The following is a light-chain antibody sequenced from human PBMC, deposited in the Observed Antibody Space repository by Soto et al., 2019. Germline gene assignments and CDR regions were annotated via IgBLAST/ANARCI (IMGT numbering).Light chain of an antibody. Sequence: AIQLTQSPSSLSASVGDRVTITCRASQGISSALAWYQQKPGKAPKLLIYDASSLKSGVPSRFSGSGSGTEFTLTISSLQPDDFATYYCQHYNSYPITFGQGTRLEIK. J-gene: IGKJ5*01. V-gene: IGKV1-13*02. CDR3: QHYNSYPIT. CDR1: QGISSA. CDR2: DAS.